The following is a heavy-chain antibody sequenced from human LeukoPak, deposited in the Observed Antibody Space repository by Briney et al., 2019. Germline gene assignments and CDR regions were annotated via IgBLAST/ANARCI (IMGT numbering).Heavy chain of an antibody. CDR2: ISYDGSNK. J-gene: IGHJ4*02. V-gene: IGHV3-30*18. CDR3: AKPQDTAMNFDY. CDR1: GFTFSSYG. D-gene: IGHD5-18*01. Sequence: GGSLRLSCAASGFTFSSYGMHWVRQAPGKGVEWVAVISYDGSNKYYADSVKGRFTISRDNSKNTLYLQMNRLRAEDTAVYYCAKPQDTAMNFDYWGQGTLVTVSS.